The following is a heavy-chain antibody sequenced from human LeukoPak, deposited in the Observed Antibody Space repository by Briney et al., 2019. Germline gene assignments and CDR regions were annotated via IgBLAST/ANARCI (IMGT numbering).Heavy chain of an antibody. D-gene: IGHD3-10*01. J-gene: IGHJ4*02. CDR3: ARAKTTPLLWFGGGYFDY. CDR1: GGSISSGSYY. CDR2: IYTSGST. Sequence: SQTLSLTCTVSGGSISSGSYYWSWLRQPAGTGVEGVGRIYTSGSTNYNPSLKSRVTTSVDTSKNQFSLKLSSVTAADTAVYYCARAKTTPLLWFGGGYFDYWGQGTLVTVSS. V-gene: IGHV4-61*02.